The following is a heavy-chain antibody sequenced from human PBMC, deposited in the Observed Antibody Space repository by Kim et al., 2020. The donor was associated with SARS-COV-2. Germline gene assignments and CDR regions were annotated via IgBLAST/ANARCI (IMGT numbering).Heavy chain of an antibody. D-gene: IGHD1-1*01. Sequence: ASVKVSCQASGYSFTGYHIHWVRKAPGQGLEWMGRINPISGGTNFARNFQDRVTMTRDTSITTVYMELYSLRSDDTAVYFCARDSTSYNYNSKLDDWGQGTLVSVSS. CDR1: GYSFTGYH. V-gene: IGHV1-2*06. CDR2: INPISGGT. J-gene: IGHJ4*02. CDR3: ARDSTSYNYNSKLDD.